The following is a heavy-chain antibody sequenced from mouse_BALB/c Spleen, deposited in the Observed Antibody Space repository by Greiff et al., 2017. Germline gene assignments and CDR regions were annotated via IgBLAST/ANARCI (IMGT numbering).Heavy chain of an antibody. V-gene: IGHV3-2*02. CDR3: ARWGIATWGYFDV. J-gene: IGHJ1*01. Sequence: DVQLQESGPGLVKPSQSLSLTCTVTGYSITSDYAWNWIRQFPGNKLEWMGYISYSGSTSYNPSLKSRISITRDTSKNQFFLQLNSVTTEDTATYYCARWGIATWGYFDVWGAGTTVTVSS. CDR1: GYSITSDYA. CDR2: ISYSGST.